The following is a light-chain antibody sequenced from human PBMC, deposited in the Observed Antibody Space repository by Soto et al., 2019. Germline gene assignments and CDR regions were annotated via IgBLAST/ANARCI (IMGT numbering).Light chain of an antibody. J-gene: IGLJ1*01. CDR2: DVT. V-gene: IGLV2-8*01. Sequence: QSALTQSPSASGSPGQSVTISCTRTSNDIGGYNSVSWYQQHPGKAPKVMIYDVTKRPSGVPDRFSGSKSGNTASLTVSALQAEDEADYYCRSYTDRKNLVFGTGTKLTV. CDR3: RSYTDRKNLV. CDR1: SNDIGGYNS.